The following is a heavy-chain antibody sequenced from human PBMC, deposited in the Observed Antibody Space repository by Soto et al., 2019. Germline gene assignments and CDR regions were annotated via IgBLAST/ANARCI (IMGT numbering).Heavy chain of an antibody. CDR3: ARGGGPYDSSAYYFDS. Sequence: SETLSLTCTVSGASVNNGVHYWSWIRQPPGKGLEWLGYIYYSGNTYYNPSFQSRVTMSVDVSKNQFSLRLPSVTAADTAIYYCARGGGPYDSSAYYFDSWGHGALVTVSS. D-gene: IGHD3-22*01. J-gene: IGHJ4*01. CDR2: IYYSGNT. V-gene: IGHV4-61*08. CDR1: GASVNNGVHY.